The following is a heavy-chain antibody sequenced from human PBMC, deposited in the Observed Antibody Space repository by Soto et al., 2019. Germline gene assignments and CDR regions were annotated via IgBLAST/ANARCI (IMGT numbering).Heavy chain of an antibody. D-gene: IGHD6-19*01. Sequence: GSLRLSCAASGFTFSDYFMTWVRQAPGKGLEWVATIKQDGNERYYVDSVKGRFTISRDNAKNSLYLQMNALRAEDTAVYYCAIGHWLGRWGQG. V-gene: IGHV3-7*01. J-gene: IGHJ1*01. CDR1: GFTFSDYF. CDR3: AIGHWLGR. CDR2: IKQDGNER.